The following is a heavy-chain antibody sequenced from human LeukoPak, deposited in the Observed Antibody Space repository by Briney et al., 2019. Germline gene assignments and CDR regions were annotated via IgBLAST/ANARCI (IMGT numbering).Heavy chain of an antibody. V-gene: IGHV3-7*01. J-gene: IGHJ3*02. CDR2: IKQDRSEK. D-gene: IGHD6-13*01. Sequence: GGSLRLSCVASGFTFSNYWMSWVRQAPGKGLEWVANIKQDRSEKYYVDSVKGRFTISRDNAKNSLYLQMNSLRAEDTAVYYCARYSSSWPNDAFDIWGQGTMVTVSS. CDR3: ARYSSSWPNDAFDI. CDR1: GFTFSNYW.